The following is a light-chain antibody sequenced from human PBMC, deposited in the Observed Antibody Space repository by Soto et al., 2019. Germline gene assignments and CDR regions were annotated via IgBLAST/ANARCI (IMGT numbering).Light chain of an antibody. CDR2: DAS. V-gene: IGKV1-5*01. Sequence: DIQMTQSHSTLSASVGDRVTITCRASQSISSWLAWYQQKPGKAPKLLIYDASSLESGVPSRFSGSGSGTEFTLTISSLQPDDFATYYCQQYNSYWTFGQGTKVDTK. CDR3: QQYNSYWT. CDR1: QSISSW. J-gene: IGKJ1*01.